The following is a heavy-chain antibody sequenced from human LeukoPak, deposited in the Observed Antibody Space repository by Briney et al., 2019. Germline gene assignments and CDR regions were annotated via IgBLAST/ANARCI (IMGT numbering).Heavy chain of an antibody. J-gene: IGHJ4*02. Sequence: HPGGSLRLSCTGSGFNFNMFAMNWVRQAPGQGLEWVSGLSRGGGTTNYADSVKGRFTISRDKSKNMMFLQMNSLRPEDTAVYYCAKEQRIRHCSEGVCMEGYYFDYWGQGSLVTVSS. CDR2: LSRGGGTT. D-gene: IGHD2-8*01. V-gene: IGHV3-23*01. CDR1: GFNFNMFA. CDR3: AKEQRIRHCSEGVCMEGYYFDY.